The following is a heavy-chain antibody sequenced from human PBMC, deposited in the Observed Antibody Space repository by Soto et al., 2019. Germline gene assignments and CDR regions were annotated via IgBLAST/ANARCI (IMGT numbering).Heavy chain of an antibody. Sequence: EVQLVESGGGLVKPGGSLRLSCAASGFTFSSYSMNWVRQAPGKGLEWVSSISSSSSYIYYADSVKGRFTISRDNAKNSLYLQMNSLRAEDTAVYYCAGDLQSTVTTFIPIWYFDLWGRGTLVTVSS. V-gene: IGHV3-21*01. CDR2: ISSSSSYI. J-gene: IGHJ2*01. CDR1: GFTFSSYS. CDR3: AGDLQSTVTTFIPIWYFDL. D-gene: IGHD4-17*01.